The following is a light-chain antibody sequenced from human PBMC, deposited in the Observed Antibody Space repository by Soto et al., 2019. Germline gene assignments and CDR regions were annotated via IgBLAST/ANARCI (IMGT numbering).Light chain of an antibody. Sequence: EIVMTQSPATLSVSPGERATLSCRASQSVSSNLAWYQQKPGQAPRLLIYGASTRATGIPARFSGCGSGTEFTLTISSLQSEDFAVYYCQQYNNWPWTFGLGTKVDIK. CDR2: GAS. V-gene: IGKV3-15*01. CDR3: QQYNNWPWT. J-gene: IGKJ1*01. CDR1: QSVSSN.